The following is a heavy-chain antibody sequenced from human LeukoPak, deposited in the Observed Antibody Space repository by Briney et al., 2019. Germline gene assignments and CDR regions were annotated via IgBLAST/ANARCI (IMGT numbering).Heavy chain of an antibody. J-gene: IGHJ4*02. CDR3: ARHGSGYSYGYAVDY. Sequence: PSETLSLTCSFSGGSITGYYWSWIRQPPGKGLEWIGYISYSGGTNYNPSLKSRVTISVDTSKNQFSLKLSSVTAADTAVYYCARHGSGYSYGYAVDYWGQGTLVTVSS. D-gene: IGHD5-18*01. CDR2: ISYSGGT. CDR1: GGSITGYY. V-gene: IGHV4-59*08.